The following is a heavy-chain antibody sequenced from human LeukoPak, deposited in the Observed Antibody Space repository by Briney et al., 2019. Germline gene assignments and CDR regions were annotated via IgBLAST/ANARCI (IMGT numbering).Heavy chain of an antibody. Sequence: GGSLRLSCAASGFTFSSYSMNWVRQAPGKGLEWVSYISSSSSTIYYADSGKGRFTISRDNAKNSLYLQMNSLTAEDTAVYYCARDRGPLDYWGQGTLVTVSS. V-gene: IGHV3-48*01. CDR2: ISSSSSTI. J-gene: IGHJ4*02. D-gene: IGHD5-12*01. CDR1: GFTFSSYS. CDR3: ARDRGPLDY.